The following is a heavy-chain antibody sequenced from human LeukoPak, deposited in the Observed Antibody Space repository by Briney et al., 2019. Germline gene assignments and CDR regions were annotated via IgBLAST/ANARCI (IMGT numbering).Heavy chain of an antibody. CDR2: IIPPLDIT. J-gene: IGHJ4*01. Sequence: ASVKVSCKASGVSFSSFAVSWVRQAPGQGFEWMGRIIPPLDITNYAQKFQGGVTITTDKSATTVYMELSSLKSEDTAVYYCARSAVTGHFDLWGQGTLVTVSS. CDR1: GVSFSSFA. CDR3: ARSAVTGHFDL. V-gene: IGHV1-69*04. D-gene: IGHD6-19*01.